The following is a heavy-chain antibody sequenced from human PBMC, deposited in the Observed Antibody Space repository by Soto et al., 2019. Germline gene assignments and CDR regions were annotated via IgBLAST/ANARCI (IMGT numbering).Heavy chain of an antibody. D-gene: IGHD3-10*01. CDR2: IYHSGST. J-gene: IGHJ5*02. Sequence: QLQLQESGSGLVKPSQTLSLTCAVSGGSISSGGYSWSWIRQPPGKGLEWIGYIYHSGSTYYNPSLKSRVPISVDRSKNQFSLKLSSVTAADTAVYYCAKLYGSGSPWFDPWGQGTLVTVSS. CDR3: AKLYGSGSPWFDP. V-gene: IGHV4-30-2*01. CDR1: GGSISSGGYS.